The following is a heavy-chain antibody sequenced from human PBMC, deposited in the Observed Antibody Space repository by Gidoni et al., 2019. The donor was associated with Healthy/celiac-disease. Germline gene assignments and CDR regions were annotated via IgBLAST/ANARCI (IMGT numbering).Heavy chain of an antibody. CDR3: ARVGPITYCGGDCYNGGFDY. Sequence: EVQLVESGGGLVQPGGSLDLSVAASGSPFGGFGLSGVRQAPGKGLEWVANIKQDGSEKYYVDSVKGRFTISRDNAKNSLYLQMNSLRAEDTAVYYCARVGPITYCGGDCYNGGFDYWGQGTLVTVSS. D-gene: IGHD2-21*02. CDR1: GSPFGGFG. J-gene: IGHJ4*02. CDR2: IKQDGSEK. V-gene: IGHV3-7*01.